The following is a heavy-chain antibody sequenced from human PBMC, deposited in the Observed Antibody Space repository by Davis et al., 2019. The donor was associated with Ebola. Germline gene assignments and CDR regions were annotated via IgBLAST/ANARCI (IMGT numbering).Heavy chain of an antibody. J-gene: IGHJ6*03. CDR2: IYTSGST. Sequence: PSETLSLTCTVSGGSISSYYWSWIRQPAGKGLEWIGRIYTSGSTNYNPSLKSRVTMSVDTSKNQFSLKLSSVTAADTAVYYCARELDWSSTSPYYMDVWGKGTTVTVSS. CDR1: GGSISSYY. CDR3: ARELDWSSTSPYYMDV. D-gene: IGHD2-2*01. V-gene: IGHV4-4*07.